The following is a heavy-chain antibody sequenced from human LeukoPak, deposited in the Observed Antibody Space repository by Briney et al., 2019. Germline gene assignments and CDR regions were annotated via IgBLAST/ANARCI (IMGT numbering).Heavy chain of an antibody. CDR3: ARKPAARGWFDP. CDR2: IYHSGDI. Sequence: PSDTLSLTCSVSGYSISTDNWWGWIRQPPGEGLAWIGYIYHSGDIYYNPSLKSRVTMSVDTSRNQFSLKLSSVTAVDTAVYYCARKPAARGWFDPWGQGTLVTVSS. CDR1: GYSISTDNW. V-gene: IGHV4-28*05. D-gene: IGHD2-2*01. J-gene: IGHJ5*02.